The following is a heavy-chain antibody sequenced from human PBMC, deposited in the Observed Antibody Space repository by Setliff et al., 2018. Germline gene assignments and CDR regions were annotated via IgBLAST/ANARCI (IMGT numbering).Heavy chain of an antibody. V-gene: IGHV3-33*01. J-gene: IGHJ4*02. CDR2: IWHDGTNK. CDR3: ATLSKDLNY. D-gene: IGHD3-3*01. Sequence: PGGSLRLSCAASGLTLINNGFHWVRQAPGKGLEWVAIIWHDGTNKYYADSVKGRFDISRDSSKNTVYLQMNSLTADDTAMYYCATLSKDLNYWGQGTLVTVSS. CDR1: GLTLINNG.